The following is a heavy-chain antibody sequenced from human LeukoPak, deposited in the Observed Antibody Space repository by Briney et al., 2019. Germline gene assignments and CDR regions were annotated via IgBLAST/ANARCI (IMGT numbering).Heavy chain of an antibody. CDR2: IVVGSGNT. D-gene: IGHD4-11*01. J-gene: IGHJ4*02. V-gene: IGHV1-58*01. CDR1: GFTFTNSA. CDR3: AADLPYSNYGPLDY. Sequence: ASVKVSCKASGFTFTNSAVQWVRQARGQRLEWIGWIVVGSGNTNYAQKFQERVTITRDMSTSTAYMELSSLRSDDTAVYCCAADLPYSNYGPLDYWGLGTLVTVSS.